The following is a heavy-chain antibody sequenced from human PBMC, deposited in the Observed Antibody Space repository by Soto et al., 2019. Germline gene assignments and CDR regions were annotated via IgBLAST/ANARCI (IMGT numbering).Heavy chain of an antibody. V-gene: IGHV1-18*01. CDR3: ARVWDIVLVPVDSNWFDP. CDR1: GYTFTSYG. J-gene: IGHJ5*02. Sequence: QVQLVQSGAEVKKPGASVKVSCKASGYTFTSYGISWVRQAPGQGLEWMGWISAYNGNTNYAQKLQGRVTMTTDTSTSTAYMELRSLRSDDTAVYYCARVWDIVLVPVDSNWFDPWGQGTLVTVSS. D-gene: IGHD2-2*01. CDR2: ISAYNGNT.